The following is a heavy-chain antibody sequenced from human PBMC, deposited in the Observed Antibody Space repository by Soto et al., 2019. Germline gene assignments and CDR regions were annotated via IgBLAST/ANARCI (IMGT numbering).Heavy chain of an antibody. Sequence: QITLKESGPALVKPTQTLTLTCTFSGFSLRTSGEAVGWIRQPPGEALEWLALIYWDDDNRYNPTLKTRLTTTKDTSKNQVVLTLTNMDPVDTATYYCAHYVSASPAGWFDPGGQGILVTVSS. CDR3: AHYVSASPAGWFDP. J-gene: IGHJ5*02. D-gene: IGHD3-10*01. CDR2: IYWDDDN. V-gene: IGHV2-5*02. CDR1: GFSLRTSGEA.